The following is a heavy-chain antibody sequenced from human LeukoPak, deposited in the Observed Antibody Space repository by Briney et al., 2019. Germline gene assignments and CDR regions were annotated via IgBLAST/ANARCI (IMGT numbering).Heavy chain of an antibody. CDR3: AKDRLAVAGTFGSFDY. V-gene: IGHV3-23*01. CDR2: ITSRGDIT. CDR1: GFTFSTYA. D-gene: IGHD6-19*01. J-gene: IGHJ4*02. Sequence: PGGSLRLSCAASGFTFSTYAMTWVRQAPGKGLEWVSTITSRGDITYSADSVKGRFTISRDNSKSTLYLQMNSLTAADTAVYYCAKDRLAVAGTFGSFDYWGQGTLVTVSS.